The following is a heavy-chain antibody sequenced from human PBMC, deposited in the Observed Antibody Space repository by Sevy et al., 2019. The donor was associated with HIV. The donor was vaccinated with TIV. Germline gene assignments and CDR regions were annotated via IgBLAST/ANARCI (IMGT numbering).Heavy chain of an antibody. Sequence: GVSLRLSCTASGFTFSDSWMHWVRQAPGKGLEWLANINQDGSVIYYVDSVKGRFTISRDNSRNSLFLQMSSLRAGDTATYYCARAIGKDGAYWGQGTLVTVSS. D-gene: IGHD2-8*01. CDR3: ARAIGKDGAY. CDR2: INQDGSVI. CDR1: GFTFSDSW. V-gene: IGHV3-7*03. J-gene: IGHJ4*02.